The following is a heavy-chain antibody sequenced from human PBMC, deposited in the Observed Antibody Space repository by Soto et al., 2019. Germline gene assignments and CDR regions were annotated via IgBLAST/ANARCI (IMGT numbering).Heavy chain of an antibody. CDR3: ARDLEGAPRFGTQYAFDI. CDR2: IIPIFGTA. J-gene: IGHJ3*02. V-gene: IGHV1-69*01. D-gene: IGHD1-26*01. CDR1: GGTFSSYA. Sequence: QVQLVQSGAEVKKPGSSVKVSCKASGGTFSSYAISWVRQAPGQGLEWMGGIIPIFGTANYAQKFQGRVTITADESTSTAYMELSSLRSDDTAVYYCARDLEGAPRFGTQYAFDIWGQGTMVTVSS.